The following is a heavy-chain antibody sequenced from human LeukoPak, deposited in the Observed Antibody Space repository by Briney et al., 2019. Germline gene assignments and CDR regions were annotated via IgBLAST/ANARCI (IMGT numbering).Heavy chain of an antibody. Sequence: GGCLRLSCAASGFTFSYYDMSWVRQAPGKGLEWDASITLSGGSTFYADSVKGRFTISRDNSKNTLYLQMNSLSAEDTAVYYCAKRGNPAVGHHYLDVWGKGTTVSVSS. CDR1: GFTFSYYD. V-gene: IGHV3-23*01. CDR3: AKRGNPAVGHHYLDV. D-gene: IGHD2-2*01. CDR2: ITLSGGST. J-gene: IGHJ6*03.